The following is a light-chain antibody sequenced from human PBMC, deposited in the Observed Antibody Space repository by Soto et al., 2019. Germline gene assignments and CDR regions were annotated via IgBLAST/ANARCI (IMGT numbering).Light chain of an antibody. CDR1: SSDVGDYNY. Sequence: QSALTQPASVSGSPGQSITISCTGTSSDVGDYNYVSWYQQHPGKAPKLMIYDVSNRPSGVSNRFSGSKSGSTASLTISGRQAEDEADYYCSSYTSSTTRVFGTGTKVTVL. CDR2: DVS. CDR3: SSYTSSTTRV. J-gene: IGLJ1*01. V-gene: IGLV2-14*01.